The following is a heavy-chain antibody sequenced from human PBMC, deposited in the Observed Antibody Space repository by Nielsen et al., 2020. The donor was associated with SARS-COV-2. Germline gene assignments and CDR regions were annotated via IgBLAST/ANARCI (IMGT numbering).Heavy chain of an antibody. J-gene: IGHJ6*02. CDR1: GFTFSSYG. Sequence: GESLKISCAASGFTFSSYGMHWVRQAPGKGLEWVAVISYDGSNKYYADSVKGRFTISRDNSKNTLYLQMNSLRAEDTAVYYCAKARGTMVRGVMKYGMDVWGQGTTVTVSS. V-gene: IGHV3-30*18. CDR3: AKARGTMVRGVMKYGMDV. CDR2: ISYDGSNK. D-gene: IGHD3-10*01.